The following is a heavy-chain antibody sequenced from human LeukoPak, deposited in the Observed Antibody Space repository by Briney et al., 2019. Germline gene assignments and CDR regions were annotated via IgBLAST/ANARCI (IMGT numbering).Heavy chain of an antibody. D-gene: IGHD6-6*01. CDR3: QARHGY. V-gene: IGHV3-23*01. J-gene: IGHJ4*01. CDR1: GFTFSSYA. Sequence: GGSLRLSCAASGFTFSSYAIIWVRQAPGKGLEWVSAISGSGGSTYYADSVKGRFTVSRDNSKNTLYLQMNSLRAADTAVYYCQARHGYWGHGTLVTVSS. CDR2: ISGSGGST.